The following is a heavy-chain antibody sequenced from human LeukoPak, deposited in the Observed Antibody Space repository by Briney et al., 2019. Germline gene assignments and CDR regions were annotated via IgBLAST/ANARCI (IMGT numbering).Heavy chain of an antibody. D-gene: IGHD3-3*01. Sequence: GGSLRLSCAASGFTVSSNYMSWVRQAPGKGLEWVSVIYSGGSTYYADSVKGRFTISRDNSKNTLYLQMNSLRAEDTAVYYCARAGRLTIFGVSYGMDVWGQGTTVTVSS. CDR2: IYSGGST. CDR3: ARAGRLTIFGVSYGMDV. CDR1: GFTVSSNY. V-gene: IGHV3-66*02. J-gene: IGHJ6*02.